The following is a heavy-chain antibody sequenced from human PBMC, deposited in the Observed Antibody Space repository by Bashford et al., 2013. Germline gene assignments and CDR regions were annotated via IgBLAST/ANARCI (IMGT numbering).Heavy chain of an antibody. Sequence: SETLSLTCTVSGGSISSGGYYWSWIRQHPGKGLEWIGYIYYTGSTYYNPSLKSRLTISVDTSKNRFSLNLSSVTAADTAVYYCARVRMVGSTFPVYFDYVGQGTLVTVSS. V-gene: IGHV4-31*03. D-gene: IGHD3-16*01. CDR1: GGSISSGGYY. J-gene: IGHJ4*02. CDR3: ARVRMVGSTFPVYFDY. CDR2: IYYTGST.